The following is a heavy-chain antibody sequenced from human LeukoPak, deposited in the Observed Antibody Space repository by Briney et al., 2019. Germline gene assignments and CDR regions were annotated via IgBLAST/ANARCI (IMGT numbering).Heavy chain of an antibody. Sequence: ASVKVSCKASGYTFTHYAVHWVRQAPGQRLEWMGWTNVGNDYTESSQKFQDRLTITRDTSASTAYMELSSLRSEDTAVYYCAREMMFHYYDSGSYDYWGQGTLVTVSS. D-gene: IGHD3-10*01. CDR2: TNVGNDYT. J-gene: IGHJ4*02. V-gene: IGHV1-3*01. CDR1: GYTFTHYA. CDR3: AREMMFHYYDSGSYDY.